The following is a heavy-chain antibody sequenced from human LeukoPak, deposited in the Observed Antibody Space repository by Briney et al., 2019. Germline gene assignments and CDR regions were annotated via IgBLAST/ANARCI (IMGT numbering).Heavy chain of an antibody. Sequence: GGSPRLSCAASGFTFSSYAMSWVRQAPGKGLEWVSAISGSGGSTYYADSVKGRFTISRDNSKNTLYLQMNSLRAEDTAVYYCAKLLYYYDSSGYYYVAPFDYWGQGTLVTVSS. CDR1: GFTFSSYA. CDR2: ISGSGGST. J-gene: IGHJ4*02. V-gene: IGHV3-23*01. CDR3: AKLLYYYDSSGYYYVAPFDY. D-gene: IGHD3-22*01.